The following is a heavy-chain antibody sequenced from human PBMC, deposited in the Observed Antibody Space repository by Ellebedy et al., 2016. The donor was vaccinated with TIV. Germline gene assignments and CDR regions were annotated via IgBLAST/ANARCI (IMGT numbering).Heavy chain of an antibody. D-gene: IGHD4-23*01. Sequence: MPSETLSLTCTASGGPISSYYWSWIRQPPGKGLEWIGYIYYSGSTYYTPSLKSRVTLSVDTSKNQFSLKLSSVTAADTAVYYCARDSGYGGNYNWFDPWGQGTLVTVSS. CDR3: ARDSGYGGNYNWFDP. CDR1: GGPISSYY. V-gene: IGHV4-59*12. CDR2: IYYSGST. J-gene: IGHJ5*02.